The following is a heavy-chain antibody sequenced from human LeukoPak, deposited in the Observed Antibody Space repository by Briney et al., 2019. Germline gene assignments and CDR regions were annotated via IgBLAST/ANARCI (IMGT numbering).Heavy chain of an antibody. D-gene: IGHD3-22*01. CDR1: GFTFSDYY. J-gene: IGHJ4*02. CDR3: ARELHRDYYDTSGYFDY. V-gene: IGHV3-11*01. CDR2: ISSSGSTI. Sequence: GGSLRLSCAASGFTFSDYYMSWIRQAPGKGLEWVSYISSSGSTIYYADSVKGRFTISRDNAKNSPYLQMNSLRAEDTAVYYCARELHRDYYDTSGYFDYWGQGTLVTVSS.